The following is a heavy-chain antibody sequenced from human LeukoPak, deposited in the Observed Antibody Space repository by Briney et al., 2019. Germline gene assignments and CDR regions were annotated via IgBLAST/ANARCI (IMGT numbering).Heavy chain of an antibody. Sequence: PGGSLRLSCAASGFTFSSYEMNWVRQAPGKGLEWVSYISSSGSTIYYADSVKGRFTISRDNAKNSLYLQMNSLRAEDTAVYYCARVGYYYDSSGYTRPFDYWGQGTLVTVSS. CDR1: GFTFSSYE. D-gene: IGHD3-22*01. CDR2: ISSSGSTI. CDR3: ARVGYYYDSSGYTRPFDY. J-gene: IGHJ4*02. V-gene: IGHV3-48*03.